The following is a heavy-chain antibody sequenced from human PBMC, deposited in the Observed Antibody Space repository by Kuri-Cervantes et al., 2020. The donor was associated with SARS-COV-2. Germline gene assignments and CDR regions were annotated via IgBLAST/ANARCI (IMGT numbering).Heavy chain of an antibody. D-gene: IGHD2-15*01. CDR1: GYTFTSYG. CDR3: VVGFFSSRKWDY. J-gene: IGHJ4*02. CDR2: INPSGSGT. V-gene: IGHV1-46*01. Sequence: ASVKVSCKASGYTFTSYGISWVRQAPGQGLEWMGIINPSGSGTRYPQRFQDRISMTRDTSTSTVYMELSSLTSEDTAVYYCVVGFFSSRKWDYWGQGTPVTVSS.